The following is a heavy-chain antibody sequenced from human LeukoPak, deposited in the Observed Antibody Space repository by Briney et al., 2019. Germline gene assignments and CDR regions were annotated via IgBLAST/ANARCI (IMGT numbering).Heavy chain of an antibody. CDR3: AKDRGDSRGYYLGVFDS. J-gene: IGHJ4*02. Sequence: GGSLRLSCAASGFTFSSYGMSWVRQATGKGLEWVSGISGRGGSTYYADSVKGRFTISRDNSKNTLDLQMNNLRAEDTAVYYCAKDRGDSRGYYLGVFDSWGQGTLVTVSS. D-gene: IGHD3-22*01. V-gene: IGHV3-23*01. CDR1: GFTFSSYG. CDR2: ISGRGGST.